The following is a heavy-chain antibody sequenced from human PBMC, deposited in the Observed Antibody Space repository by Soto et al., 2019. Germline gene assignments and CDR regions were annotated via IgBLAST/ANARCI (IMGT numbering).Heavy chain of an antibody. J-gene: IGHJ6*02. CDR2: FIPLFSST. CDR3: AREGDYNFDYYSGMDV. CDR1: GGTFGTSA. D-gene: IGHD4-17*01. V-gene: IGHV1-69*01. Sequence: QVQLVQSGAEVKKPGSSVNVSCKASGGTFGTSAINWVRQAPGQGLEWMGAFIPLFSSTNYAQKFQARVTITVDESKATAYMELSSLTSEDTAVYYCAREGDYNFDYYSGMDVWGQGTTVIVSS.